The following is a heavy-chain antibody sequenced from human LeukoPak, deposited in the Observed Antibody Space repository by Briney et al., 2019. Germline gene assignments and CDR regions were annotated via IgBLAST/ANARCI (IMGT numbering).Heavy chain of an antibody. V-gene: IGHV4-34*01. CDR1: GGSFSGYC. CDR2: INHSGST. D-gene: IGHD2-8*01. CDR3: ARVWPMVYYYMDV. Sequence: SETLSLTCAVYGGSFSGYCWSWIRQPPGKGLEWIGEINHSGSTNYNPSLKSRVTISVDTSKNQFSLKLSSVTAADTAVYYCARVWPMVYYYMDVWGKGTTVTVSS. J-gene: IGHJ6*03.